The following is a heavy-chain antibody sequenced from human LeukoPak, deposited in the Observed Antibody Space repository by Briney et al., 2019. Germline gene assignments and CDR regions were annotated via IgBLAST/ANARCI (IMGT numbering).Heavy chain of an antibody. V-gene: IGHV4-34*01. J-gene: IGHJ4*02. CDR2: INHSGST. CDR1: GGSFSGYY. CDR3: ARGRLGCSGGSCYCCNFDY. Sequence: SETLSLTCAVYGGSFSGYYWSWIRQPPGKGLEWIGEINHSGSTNYNPSLKSRVTMSVDTSKNQFSLKLSSVTAADTAVYYCARGRLGCSGGSCYCCNFDYWGQGTLVTVSS. D-gene: IGHD2-15*01.